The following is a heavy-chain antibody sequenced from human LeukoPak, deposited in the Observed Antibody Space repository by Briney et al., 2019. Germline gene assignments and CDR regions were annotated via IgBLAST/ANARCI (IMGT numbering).Heavy chain of an antibody. V-gene: IGHV3-23*01. Sequence: QTGGSLRLSCAASGFTFSTYTTNWVRQAPGKGLEWVSVISGGGGSTYYADSVKGRFTISRDNSKKSLYLQMNSLRAEDTAVYYCARDAKRQQLAYFDYWGQGTLVTVSS. CDR3: ARDAKRQQLAYFDY. CDR2: ISGGGGST. CDR1: GFTFSTYT. D-gene: IGHD6-13*01. J-gene: IGHJ4*02.